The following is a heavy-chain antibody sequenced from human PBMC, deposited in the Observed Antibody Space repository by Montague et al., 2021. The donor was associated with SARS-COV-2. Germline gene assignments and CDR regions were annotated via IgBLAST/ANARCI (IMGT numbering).Heavy chain of an antibody. D-gene: IGHD2-21*01. CDR2: ISPDGSDT. Sequence: SLSLSFAASGFGFSVYWMYWVRQAPGKGLVWVSRISPDGSDTAYADFVKGRFIISRDNAGDTLYLQMNSLRADDAALYYCARELWPAGEYWGQGALVTVSS. CDR1: GFGFSVYW. V-gene: IGHV3-74*01. J-gene: IGHJ4*02. CDR3: ARELWPAGEY.